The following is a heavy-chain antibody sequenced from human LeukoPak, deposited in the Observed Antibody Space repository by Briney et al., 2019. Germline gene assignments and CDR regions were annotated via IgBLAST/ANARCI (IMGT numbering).Heavy chain of an antibody. J-gene: IGHJ4*02. Sequence: GGSLRLSCAASGFTFSGSAMHWVRQASGKGLEWVGRIRSKANSYATAYAASVKGRFTISRDDSKNTAYLQMNSLKTEDTAVYYCTRLGATPFDYWGQGTLVTVSS. CDR1: GFTFSGSA. CDR3: TRLGATPFDY. CDR2: IRSKANSYAT. D-gene: IGHD1-26*01. V-gene: IGHV3-73*01.